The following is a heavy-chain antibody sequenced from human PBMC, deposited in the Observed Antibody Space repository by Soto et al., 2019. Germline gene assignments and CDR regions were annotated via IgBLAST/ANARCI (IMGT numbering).Heavy chain of an antibody. V-gene: IGHV3-23*01. CDR1: GFTFSSYA. J-gene: IGHJ4*02. D-gene: IGHD6-13*01. CDR3: AKDWAAGSSGYFDY. Sequence: EVQLLESGGGLVQPGGSLRLSCVASGFTFSSYAMSWVRQAPGKGLALVSGLSASGGSTYYADSVKGRFTISRDNSKNTVYLQRNRPRAEDTAVYDCAKDWAAGSSGYFDYWGKGTLVTVSS. CDR2: LSASGGST.